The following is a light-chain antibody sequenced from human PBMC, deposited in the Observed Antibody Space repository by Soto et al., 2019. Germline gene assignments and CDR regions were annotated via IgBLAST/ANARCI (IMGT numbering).Light chain of an antibody. CDR3: SSYTSSITYV. J-gene: IGLJ1*01. Sequence: QSGLTQPASVSGSPGQSITISCTGTSSDVGGYNYVSWYQQHPGKAPKLMIFAVSNRPSGVSNRFSGSKSGNTASLTISGLQAADEADYYCSSYTSSITYVFGTGTKVTVL. V-gene: IGLV2-14*01. CDR1: SSDVGGYNY. CDR2: AVS.